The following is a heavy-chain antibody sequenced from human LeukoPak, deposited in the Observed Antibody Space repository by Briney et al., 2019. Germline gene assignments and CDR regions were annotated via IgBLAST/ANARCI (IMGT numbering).Heavy chain of an antibody. Sequence: PSETLSLTCTVSGDSITSHDYWSWIRQPAGQGLECIGRIYCTVSTNYNPSLKSRVTMFVDTSKNAFSLKLSSVTAADTGVYYCARTAIHVHSGSSFDSWGQGTLVAVSS. CDR3: ARTAIHVHSGSSFDS. CDR2: IYCTVST. J-gene: IGHJ4*02. V-gene: IGHV4-4*07. D-gene: IGHD1-26*01. CDR1: GDSITSHDY.